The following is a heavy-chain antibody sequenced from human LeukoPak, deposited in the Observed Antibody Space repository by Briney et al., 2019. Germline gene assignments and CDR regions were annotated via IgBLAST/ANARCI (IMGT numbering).Heavy chain of an antibody. J-gene: IGHJ4*02. V-gene: IGHV3-23*01. CDR1: GLTFSDHA. D-gene: IGHD2-2*01. CDR2: ITSGFTP. CDR3: AKRLAFVVVPAAPLDY. Sequence: GGSLRLSCAASGLTFSDHAMSWFRQAPGKGLEWVAGITSGFTPHYADSVKGRFTISRDNSKNTLYLQMNSLRAEDTAVYYCAKRLAFVVVPAAPLDYWGQGTLVTVSS.